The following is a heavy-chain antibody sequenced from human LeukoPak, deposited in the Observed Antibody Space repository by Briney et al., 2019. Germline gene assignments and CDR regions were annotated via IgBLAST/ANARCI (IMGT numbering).Heavy chain of an antibody. J-gene: IGHJ4*02. CDR1: GVSISSYY. Sequence: SETLSLTCTVSGVSISSYYWSWIRQPPGKGLEWIGSIYYSGSTYYNPSLKSRVTISVDTSKNQFSLKLSSVTAADTAVYYCAREGYCSGGSCYMRWLPQPPFDYWGQGTLVTVSS. V-gene: IGHV4-39*07. CDR3: AREGYCSGGSCYMRWLPQPPFDY. D-gene: IGHD2-15*01. CDR2: IYYSGST.